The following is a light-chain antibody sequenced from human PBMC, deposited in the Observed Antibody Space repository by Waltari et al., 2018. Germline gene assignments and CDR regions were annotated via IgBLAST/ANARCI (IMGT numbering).Light chain of an antibody. CDR2: DVN. CDR3: TSYTRGCIPLYV. CDR1: SRDVGGYNF. J-gene: IGLJ1*01. V-gene: IGLV2-14*03. Sequence: QSALTQPASVSGSPGQSITISCTGASRDVGGYNFVSWYQQRPGKAPKLLIYDVNNRPSGISNRFSASKSGNTASLTISGLQAEDEADYYCTSYTRGCIPLYVFGTGTTVTVL.